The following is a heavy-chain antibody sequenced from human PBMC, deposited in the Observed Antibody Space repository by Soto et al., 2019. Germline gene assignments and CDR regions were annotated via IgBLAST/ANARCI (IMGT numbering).Heavy chain of an antibody. V-gene: IGHV4-34*01. CDR3: ARFSWGVTTGGMDV. D-gene: IGHD4-4*01. CDR2: INHSGST. Sequence: QVQLQQWGAGLLKPSETLSLTCAVYGGSFSGYYWSWIRQPPGKGLEWIGEINHSGSTNYNPSLKSRVTISVDTSKNQFSLKLSSVTAADTAVYYCARFSWGVTTGGMDVWGQGTTVTVSS. CDR1: GGSFSGYY. J-gene: IGHJ6*02.